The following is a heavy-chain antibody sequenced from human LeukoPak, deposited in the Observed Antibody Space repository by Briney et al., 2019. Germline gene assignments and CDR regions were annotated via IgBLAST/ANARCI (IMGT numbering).Heavy chain of an antibody. Sequence: ASVKVSCKASGYTFTSYGISWVRQAPGQGLGWMGWISAGNGNTKYSQNFQGRVTFISNTSATTTFMELSSLRSEDAAVYYCARDSGSGNNDYWGQGTLVTVSS. CDR2: ISAGNGNT. V-gene: IGHV1-18*01. D-gene: IGHD1-26*01. CDR1: GYTFTSYG. J-gene: IGHJ4*02. CDR3: ARDSGSGNNDY.